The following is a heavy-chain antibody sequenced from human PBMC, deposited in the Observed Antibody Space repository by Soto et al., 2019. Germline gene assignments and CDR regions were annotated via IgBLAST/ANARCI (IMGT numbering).Heavy chain of an antibody. CDR3: TRRSEYDSGGYYYAYDY. Sequence: GSLRLSCAASGFTFSDSAMHWVRQASGKGLEWIGRSRSKANNFATAYAASVKGRFTISRDDAKNTVYLQMNSLNSEDTAVYYCTRRSEYDSGGYYYAYDYWGQGTRVTVSS. J-gene: IGHJ4*02. CDR2: SRSKANNFAT. CDR1: GFTFSDSA. D-gene: IGHD3-22*01. V-gene: IGHV3-73*01.